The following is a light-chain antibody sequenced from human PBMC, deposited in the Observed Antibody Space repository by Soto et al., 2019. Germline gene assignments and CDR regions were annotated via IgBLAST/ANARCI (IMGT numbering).Light chain of an antibody. J-gene: IGKJ4*01. CDR2: GAS. Sequence: EIVLTQSPGTLSLSPGERATLSCRASQSVSSSYLAWYQQKPGQAPRLLIYGASSRATGIPDRFSGSGSGTDFTLTISSLQSEDFAVYYCQHYVTWPLTFGGGTKVE. V-gene: IGKV3-20*01. CDR1: QSVSSSY. CDR3: QHYVTWPLT.